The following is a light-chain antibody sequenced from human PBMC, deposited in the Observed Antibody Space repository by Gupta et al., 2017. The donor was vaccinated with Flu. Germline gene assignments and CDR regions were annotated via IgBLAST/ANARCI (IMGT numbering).Light chain of an antibody. J-gene: IGLJ2*01. CDR1: RLGRQN. Sequence: SYDLTQPPSVSVSPGQTASITCSGERLGRQNAYWYQLRPGQSPVVIIFEDSERPSGIPGRFSGSKSGNTATLTISGAKTMDEAAYYCQAWDHNTVIFGGGTKLTVL. CDR2: EDS. CDR3: QAWDHNTVI. V-gene: IGLV3-1*01.